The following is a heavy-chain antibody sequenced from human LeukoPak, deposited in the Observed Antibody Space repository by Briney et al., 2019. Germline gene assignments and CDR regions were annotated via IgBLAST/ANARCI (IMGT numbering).Heavy chain of an antibody. V-gene: IGHV4-59*01. J-gene: IGHJ4*02. CDR1: GGSFGYYY. CDR2: IYYSGST. D-gene: IGHD6-13*01. Sequence: PSETLSLTCTVSGGSFGYYYWNWIRQPPGKGLEWIGYIYYSGSTDSNPSLKSRVSISVDTSKNQFSLRLSSVTAADTAVYYCARSSTWYWAFDYWGQGTLVTVSS. CDR3: ARSSTWYWAFDY.